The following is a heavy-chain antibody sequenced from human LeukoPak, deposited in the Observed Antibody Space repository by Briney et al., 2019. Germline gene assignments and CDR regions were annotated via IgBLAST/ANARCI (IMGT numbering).Heavy chain of an antibody. V-gene: IGHV4-39*07. CDR2: IYYSGNT. CDR3: ASIKSARAWGTYRVIWIDP. J-gene: IGHJ5*02. D-gene: IGHD3-16*02. Sequence: SETLSLTCAVSGGSISSNSYYWGWIRQPPGKGLEWIGSIYYSGNTNYNPSLKSRVTISQDTSKNQFSLKLSSVTAADTAVYYCASIKSARAWGTYRVIWIDPWGQGTLVTVSP. CDR1: GGSISSNSYY.